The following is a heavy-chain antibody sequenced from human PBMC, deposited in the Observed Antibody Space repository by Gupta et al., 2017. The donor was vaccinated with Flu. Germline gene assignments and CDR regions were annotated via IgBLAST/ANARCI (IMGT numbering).Heavy chain of an antibody. J-gene: IGHJ3*02. Sequence: QVQLVESGGGVVQPGRSLRLSCSASGFTFSNHAFHWVRQAPGKGLEWVAVISHDGRDKFYADSVKGRFTISRDDSKNTLFLEMNSLRREDTAVYYCAKTKIPVVTFDAFDIWGRGTMVTVSS. CDR3: AKTKIPVVTFDAFDI. V-gene: IGHV3-30*18. CDR1: GFTFSNHA. D-gene: IGHD3-22*01. CDR2: ISHDGRDK.